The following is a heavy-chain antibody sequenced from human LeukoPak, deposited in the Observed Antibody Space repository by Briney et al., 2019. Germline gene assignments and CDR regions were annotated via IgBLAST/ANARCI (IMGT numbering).Heavy chain of an antibody. Sequence: PSETLSLTCTVSGGSISTTSYYWDWIRQPPGKGLEWIGSVYYSGTTYYNPSLKSRVTMPVDTSKNQFSLRLNSVTAADTAVYYCAREGGQQLAPPDYWGQGTLVTVSS. D-gene: IGHD6-13*01. CDR2: VYYSGTT. CDR3: AREGGQQLAPPDY. CDR1: GGSISTTSYY. V-gene: IGHV4-39*02. J-gene: IGHJ4*02.